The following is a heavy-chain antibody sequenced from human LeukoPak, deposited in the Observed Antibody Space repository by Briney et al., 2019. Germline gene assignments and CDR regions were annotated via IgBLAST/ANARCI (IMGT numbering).Heavy chain of an antibody. J-gene: IGHJ4*02. Sequence: KSGGSLRLSCAASGFTFSNAWMSWVRQAPGKGLEWVSAISGSASSTYHADSVKGRFTISRDNAKNSLYLQMNSLRAEDTAVYYCARGDGQWLVLHYFDYWGQGTLVTVSS. CDR1: GFTFSNAW. D-gene: IGHD6-19*01. CDR2: ISGSASST. V-gene: IGHV3-21*01. CDR3: ARGDGQWLVLHYFDY.